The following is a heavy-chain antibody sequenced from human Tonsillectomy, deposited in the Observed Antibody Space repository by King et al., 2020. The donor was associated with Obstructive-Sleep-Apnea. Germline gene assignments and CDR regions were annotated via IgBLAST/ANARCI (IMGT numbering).Heavy chain of an antibody. V-gene: IGHV5-51*01. J-gene: IGHJ4*02. Sequence: VQLVESGAEVKKPGESLKISCEGSGYNFASYWIGWVRQMPGKGLEWMGIIYPGDSDTRYSPSFRGQVTISADKSISTAYLQWSSLKASDTAMYYCARARYCSGGSCYSDYWGQGTLVTVSS. CDR2: IYPGDSDT. CDR1: GYNFASYW. D-gene: IGHD2-15*01. CDR3: ARARYCSGGSCYSDY.